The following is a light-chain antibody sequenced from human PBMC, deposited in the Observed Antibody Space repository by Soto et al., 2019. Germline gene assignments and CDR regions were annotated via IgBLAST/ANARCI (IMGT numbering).Light chain of an antibody. V-gene: IGKV3-15*01. CDR2: GAS. J-gene: IGKJ2*01. CDR1: QSIGRT. Sequence: EIVMTQSPAIMSVSPGERATLFCRASQSIGRTLAWYQQKPGQSPRLLVYGASTRANGTPARFSGSGSGTEFTLTFSSLQSEDVAVYYCQQYNQWLPYTFGQGTNVESK. CDR3: QQYNQWLPYT.